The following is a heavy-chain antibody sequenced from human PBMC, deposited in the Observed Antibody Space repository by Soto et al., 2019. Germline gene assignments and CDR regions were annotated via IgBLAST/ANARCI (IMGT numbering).Heavy chain of an antibody. D-gene: IGHD5-12*01. CDR1: GLGFTTYS. CDR2: ISSSSSTI. J-gene: IGHJ4*02. CDR3: ASQSSEWLLFAS. Sequence: GGSLRLSCSASGLGFTTYSMSWVRQPPGKGLEWVSYISSSSSTIYYADSVKGRFTISRDNAKNSLYLQMNSLRAEDTAVYYCASQSSEWLLFASWGQGTLVTVSS. V-gene: IGHV3-48*01.